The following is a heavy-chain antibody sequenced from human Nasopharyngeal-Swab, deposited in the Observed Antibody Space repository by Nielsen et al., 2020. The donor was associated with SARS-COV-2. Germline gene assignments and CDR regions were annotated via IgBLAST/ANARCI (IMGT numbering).Heavy chain of an antibody. CDR3: ARHLGNWFDP. D-gene: IGHD7-27*01. J-gene: IGHJ5*02. CDR1: GFTFSSYS. V-gene: IGHV3-21*01. CDR2: ISSSSSYI. Sequence: GESLKISCAASGFTFSSYSMNWVRQAPGKGLEWVSSISSSSSYIYYADSVKGRFTISRDNAKNSLYLQMNSLRAEDTAVYYCARHLGNWFDPWGQGTLVTVSS.